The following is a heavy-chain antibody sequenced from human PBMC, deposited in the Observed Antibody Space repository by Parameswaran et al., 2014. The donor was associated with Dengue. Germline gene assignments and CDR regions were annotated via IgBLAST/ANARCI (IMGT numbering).Heavy chain of an antibody. CDR3: AGGSGFLIRI. Sequence: VRQMPGKGLEWVANIKQDGSEKYYVDSVKGRFTISRDNAKNSLYLQMNSLRAEDTALYFCAGGSGFLIRIWGQGTMVTVSS. J-gene: IGHJ3*02. D-gene: IGHD2-15*01. V-gene: IGHV3-7*05. CDR2: IKQDGSEK.